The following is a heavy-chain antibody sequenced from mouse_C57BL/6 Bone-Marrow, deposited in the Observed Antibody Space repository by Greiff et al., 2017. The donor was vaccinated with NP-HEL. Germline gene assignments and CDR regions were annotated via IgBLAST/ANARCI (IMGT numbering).Heavy chain of an antibody. V-gene: IGHV1-82*01. CDR3: ARVGAGGHAY. CDR2: IYPGDGDT. J-gene: IGHJ3*01. CDR1: GYAFSSSW. Sequence: QVQLQQSGPELVKPGASVKISCKASGYAFSSSWMNWVKQRPGKGLEWIGRIYPGDGDTNYNGKFKGKATLTADKSSSTAYMQLSSLTSEDSAVYFCARVGAGGHAYWGQGTLVTVSA. D-gene: IGHD3-3*01.